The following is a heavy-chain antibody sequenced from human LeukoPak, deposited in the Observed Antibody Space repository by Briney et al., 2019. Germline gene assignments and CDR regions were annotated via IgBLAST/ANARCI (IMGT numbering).Heavy chain of an antibody. D-gene: IGHD3-10*01. CDR3: ARDVLGYGSGSDV. CDR2: IYYSGST. Sequence: PETLSLTCTVSGGSISSYYWSWIRQPPGKGLEWIGYIYYSGSTNYNPSLKSRVTISVDTSKNQFSLKLSSVTAADTAVYYCARDVLGYGSGSDVWGQGTTVTVSS. J-gene: IGHJ6*02. V-gene: IGHV4-59*01. CDR1: GGSISSYY.